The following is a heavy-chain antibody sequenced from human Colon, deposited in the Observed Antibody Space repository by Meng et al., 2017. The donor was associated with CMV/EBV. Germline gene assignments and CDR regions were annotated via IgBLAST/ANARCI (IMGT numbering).Heavy chain of an antibody. Sequence: GGSLRLSCAASGFPFSDYYMSWVRQAPGKGQEWVSQISGSGGIIYYADSVKGRFTISRDDAKNSLYLQMNSLRVEDTAVYYCARARVNSSASDFDYWGRGTLVTVSS. CDR2: ISGSGGII. V-gene: IGHV3-11*04. D-gene: IGHD6-6*01. J-gene: IGHJ4*02. CDR3: ARARVNSSASDFDY. CDR1: GFPFSDYY.